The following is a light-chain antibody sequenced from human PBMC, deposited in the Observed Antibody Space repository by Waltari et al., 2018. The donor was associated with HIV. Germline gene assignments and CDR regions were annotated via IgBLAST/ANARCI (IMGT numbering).Light chain of an antibody. CDR1: QTISRY. CDR3: QQSYSTPSWT. J-gene: IGKJ1*01. CDR2: ATS. V-gene: IGKV1-39*01. Sequence: GDRVTITCRASQTISRYLNWYQQKPGEAPKVLIYATSSLHSGVPSRFSGSVFGTDFTLTISSLQVEDFATYYCQQSYSTPSWTFGQGTKVEMK.